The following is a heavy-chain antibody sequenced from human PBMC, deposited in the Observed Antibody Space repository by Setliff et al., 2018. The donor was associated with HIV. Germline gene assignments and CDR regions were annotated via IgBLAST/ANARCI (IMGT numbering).Heavy chain of an antibody. CDR3: ARVRLELRQYWFDS. D-gene: IGHD1-7*01. CDR2: IYYSGST. Sequence: PSETLSLTCAVYGGSFGAYYWTWIRQPPGKGLEWIGGIYYSGSTNYNPSLKSRVTLSLDTSKNQFSLKLTSVTAADTAVYYCARVRLELRQYWFDSWGQGSPVTVSS. J-gene: IGHJ5*01. CDR1: GGSFGAYY. V-gene: IGHV4-34*01.